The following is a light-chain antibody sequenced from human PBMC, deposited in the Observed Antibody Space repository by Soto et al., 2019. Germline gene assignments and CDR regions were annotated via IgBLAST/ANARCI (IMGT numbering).Light chain of an antibody. Sequence: QSALTQPPSESGTPGQRVTISCSGSSSNIGSNSVTWFQQLPGTAPNLLISNNNQRPSGVPDRFSGSKSGTSASLAINGLQSEDEADYFCAAWDASLNAWVFGGGTKLTVL. V-gene: IGLV1-44*01. J-gene: IGLJ3*02. CDR2: NNN. CDR1: SSNIGSNS. CDR3: AAWDASLNAWV.